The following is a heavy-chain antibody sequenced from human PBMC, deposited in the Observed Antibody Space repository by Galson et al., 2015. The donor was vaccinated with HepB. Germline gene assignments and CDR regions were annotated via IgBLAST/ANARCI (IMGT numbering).Heavy chain of an antibody. CDR2: IIPSFGTA. CDR3: ARAHPSYPSYYYMDV. V-gene: IGHV1-69*13. J-gene: IGHJ6*03. CDR1: GGTFSSYA. Sequence: SVKVSCKASGGTFSSYAISWVRQAPGQGLEWMGGIIPSFGTANYAQKFQGRVTITADESTSTAYMELSSLRSEDTAVYYCARAHPSYPSYYYMDVWGKGTTVTVSS. D-gene: IGHD6-6*01.